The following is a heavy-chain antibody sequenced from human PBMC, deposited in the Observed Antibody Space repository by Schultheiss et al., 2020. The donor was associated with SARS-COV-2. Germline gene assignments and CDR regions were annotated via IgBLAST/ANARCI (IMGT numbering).Heavy chain of an antibody. CDR3: ARGRIVVVVAATPWSNDAFDI. V-gene: IGHV1-2*06. J-gene: IGHJ3*02. CDR1: GYTFTGYY. Sequence: ASVKVSCKASGYTFTGYYMHWVRQAPGQGLEWMGRINPNSGGTNYAQKFQGRVTITADESTSTAYMELSSLRSEDTAVYYCARGRIVVVVAATPWSNDAFDIWGQGTMVTVSS. CDR2: INPNSGGT. D-gene: IGHD2-15*01.